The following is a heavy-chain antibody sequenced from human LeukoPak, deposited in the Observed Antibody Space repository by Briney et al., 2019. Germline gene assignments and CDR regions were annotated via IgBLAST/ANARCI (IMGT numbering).Heavy chain of an antibody. CDR2: IYHSGST. Sequence: SETLSLTCAVSGYSISSGYYWGWIRQPPGKGLEWIGSIYHSGSTYYNPSLKSRVTISVDTSKNQFSLKLSSVTAADTAVYYCARILDNWFDPLAREPWSPSPQ. V-gene: IGHV4-38-2*01. CDR1: GYSISSGYY. CDR3: ARILDNWFDP. J-gene: IGHJ5*02.